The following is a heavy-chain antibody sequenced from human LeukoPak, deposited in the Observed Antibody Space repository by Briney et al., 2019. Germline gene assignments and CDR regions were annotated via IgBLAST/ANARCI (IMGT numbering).Heavy chain of an antibody. D-gene: IGHD3-22*01. Sequence: GGSLRLSCAASGFTFSSYAMHWVRQAPGKGLEWVAVISYDGSNKYYADSVKGRFTISRDNSKNTLYLQMNSLRAEDTAVYYCASTIVVVILWGQGTLVTVSS. CDR1: GFTFSSYA. V-gene: IGHV3-30-3*01. CDR3: ASTIVVVIL. CDR2: ISYDGSNK. J-gene: IGHJ4*02.